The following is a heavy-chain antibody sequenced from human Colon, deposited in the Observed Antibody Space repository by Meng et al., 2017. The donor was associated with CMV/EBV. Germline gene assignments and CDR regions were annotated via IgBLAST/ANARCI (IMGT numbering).Heavy chain of an antibody. D-gene: IGHD3-3*01. Sequence: QVQRVHAGAGGKKPGASGKVSCKASGYTFTGFYIQWVLQAPGQWLEWMGWIHAKSGDTIYEQKFQGRVTMTRDTSISTVYMDLNSLRSDDTAVYFCARDLWSGSSDYFDYWGQGTLVTVSS. CDR1: GYTFTGFY. J-gene: IGHJ4*02. V-gene: IGHV1-2*02. CDR3: ARDLWSGSSDYFDY. CDR2: IHAKSGDT.